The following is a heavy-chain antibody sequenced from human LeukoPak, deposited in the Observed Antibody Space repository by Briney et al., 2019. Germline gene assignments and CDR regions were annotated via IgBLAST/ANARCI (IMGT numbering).Heavy chain of an antibody. D-gene: IGHD6-25*01. CDR3: ARTISGRYYFDY. J-gene: IGHJ4*02. CDR2: INYSGRT. V-gene: IGHV4-59*08. Sequence: PSETLSLTCSVSGGSNSAYYWSWIRQPPGKGLEWIGYINYSGRTDYNPSLKGRVTISVDTSKNQFSLKLSSVTAADTAVFYCARTISGRYYFDYWGQGTLVTVSS. CDR1: GGSNSAYY.